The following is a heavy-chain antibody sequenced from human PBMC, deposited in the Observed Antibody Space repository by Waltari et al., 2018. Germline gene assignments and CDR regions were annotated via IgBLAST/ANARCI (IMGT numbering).Heavy chain of an antibody. J-gene: IGHJ4*02. V-gene: IGHV4-34*01. Sequence: QVQLQQWGAGLLKPSETLSLTCAVYGGSFSGYYWSWIRQPPGKGLEWIGEINHSGSTNYNPSLKSRVTISVDTSKNQFSLKLSSVTAADTAVYYCARRPLFWSGYYLKHPFDYWGQGTLVTVSS. CDR3: ARRPLFWSGYYLKHPFDY. CDR1: GGSFSGYY. CDR2: INHSGST. D-gene: IGHD3-3*01.